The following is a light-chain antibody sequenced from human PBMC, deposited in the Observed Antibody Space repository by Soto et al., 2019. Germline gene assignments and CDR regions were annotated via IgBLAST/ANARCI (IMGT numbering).Light chain of an antibody. V-gene: IGKV1-39*01. CDR2: AAS. J-gene: IGKJ1*01. Sequence: DIQMTPSPSSLSASVGDRVTITCRASQSISSYLNWYQQKPGKAPKLLIYAASSLQSGVPSRFSGSGSGTDFILTISSLQPEDFATYYCQQSYSTPPTFGQGTKVDIK. CDR1: QSISSY. CDR3: QQSYSTPPT.